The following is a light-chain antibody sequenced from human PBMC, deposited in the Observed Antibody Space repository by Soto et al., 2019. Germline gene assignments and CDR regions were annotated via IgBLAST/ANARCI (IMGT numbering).Light chain of an antibody. V-gene: IGKV1-39*01. CDR1: QTINKW. Sequence: DIQMTQSPSTLSAFVGDRVTITCRATQTINKWLAWYQQKPGKAPNLLINAASGLQSGVPSRFSGGGSGTDFTLTISNLQPEDFATYYCQQTYSTPFTFGPGTEVDIK. J-gene: IGKJ3*01. CDR3: QQTYSTPFT. CDR2: AAS.